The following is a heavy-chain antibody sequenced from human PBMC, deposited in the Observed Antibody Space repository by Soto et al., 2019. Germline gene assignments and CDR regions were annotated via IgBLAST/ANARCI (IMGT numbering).Heavy chain of an antibody. CDR1: GFTFSTYG. Sequence: DVQLLESGGGLVQWGGSLRLSCVTSGFTFSTYGMTWVRQAPGKGLEWVSYGGSGGSRYYAESVKGRFTISRDNSKNTLSLEMNSLRAEDTATYCCVKCRGRAYPYYYMGVWGKGTTVTVSS. D-gene: IGHD3-10*01. CDR3: VKCRGRAYPYYYMGV. V-gene: IGHV3-23*01. J-gene: IGHJ6*03. CDR2: GGSGGSR.